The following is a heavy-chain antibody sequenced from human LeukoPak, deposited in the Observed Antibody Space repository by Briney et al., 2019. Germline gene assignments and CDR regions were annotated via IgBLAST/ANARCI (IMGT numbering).Heavy chain of an antibody. CDR1: GGTFSSYA. D-gene: IGHD2-2*01. CDR3: ARTLVVVPAAAYYYMDV. Sequence: ASVKVSCKASGGTFSSYAISWVRQAPGQGLEWMGGIIPIFGTANYAQKFQGRVTITADESTSTAYMELSSLRSEDTAVYYCARTLVVVPAAAYYYMDVWGKGTTVTVSS. V-gene: IGHV1-69*01. J-gene: IGHJ6*03. CDR2: IIPIFGTA.